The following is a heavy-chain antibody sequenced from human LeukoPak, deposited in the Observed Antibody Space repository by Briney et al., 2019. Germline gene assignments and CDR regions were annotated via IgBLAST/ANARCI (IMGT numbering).Heavy chain of an antibody. J-gene: IGHJ4*02. V-gene: IGHV3-33*06. Sequence: GGSLRLSCAASGFTFSSYGMHWVRQAPGKGLEWVAVIWYDGSNKYYADSVKGRFTISRDNSKNTLYLQMNSLRAEDTAVYYCAKEVGYSYGYVLDYWGQETLVTVSS. D-gene: IGHD5-18*01. CDR3: AKEVGYSYGYVLDY. CDR2: IWYDGSNK. CDR1: GFTFSSYG.